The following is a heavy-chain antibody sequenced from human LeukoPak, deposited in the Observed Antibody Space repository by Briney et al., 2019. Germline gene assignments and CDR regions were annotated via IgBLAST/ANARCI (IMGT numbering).Heavy chain of an antibody. V-gene: IGHV4-34*01. Sequence: PSETLSLTCAVYGGSFSGYYWSWIRQPPGKGLEWIGEINHSGSTNYNPSLKSRVTISVDTSKNQFSLKLSSVTAADTAVYYCARGSGYGTSYYYYGMDVWGQGTTVTVSS. D-gene: IGHD2-15*01. CDR1: GGSFSGYY. J-gene: IGHJ6*02. CDR2: INHSGST. CDR3: ARGSGYGTSYYYYGMDV.